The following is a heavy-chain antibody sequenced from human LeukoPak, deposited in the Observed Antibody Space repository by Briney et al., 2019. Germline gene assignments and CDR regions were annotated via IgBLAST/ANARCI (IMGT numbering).Heavy chain of an antibody. J-gene: IGHJ4*02. CDR1: GFSFSHYA. CDR2: IRSKAYGGTT. CDR3: TRVGGITMIPRNS. Sequence: GGSLRLSCAGSGFSFSHYAINWVRQAPGKGLEWVGFIRSKAYGGTTEYAASVKGRFTISRDDSKSIAYLQMNSLKTEDTAVYYCTRVGGITMIPRNSWGQGTLVTVSS. V-gene: IGHV3-49*04. D-gene: IGHD3-22*01.